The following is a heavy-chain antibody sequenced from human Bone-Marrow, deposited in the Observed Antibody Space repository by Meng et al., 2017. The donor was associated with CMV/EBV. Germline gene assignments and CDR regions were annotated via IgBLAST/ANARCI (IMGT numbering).Heavy chain of an antibody. Sequence: CAASGFSFSSFNMNWVRQAPGKGLEWVSSVSSSGSYIYYADSVKGRFTISRDNAKNSLYLQMNNLRAEDTAVYYCARGVGYFDWLLLYWGQGTLVTVSS. J-gene: IGHJ4*02. D-gene: IGHD3-9*01. CDR2: VSSSGSYI. CDR1: GFSFSSFN. V-gene: IGHV3-21*01. CDR3: ARGVGYFDWLLLY.